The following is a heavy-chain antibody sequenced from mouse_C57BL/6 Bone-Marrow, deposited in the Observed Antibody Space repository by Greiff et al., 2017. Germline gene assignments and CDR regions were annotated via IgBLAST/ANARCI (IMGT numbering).Heavy chain of an antibody. CDR2: INPNNGGT. J-gene: IGHJ3*01. CDR3: ARRSIYYYGSSVFAY. V-gene: IGHV1-18*01. D-gene: IGHD1-1*01. CDR1: GYTFTDYN. Sequence: EVKLVESGPELVKPGASVKIPCKASGYTFTDYNMDWVKQSHGKSLEWIGDINPNNGGTIYNQKFKGKATLTVDKSSSTAYMELRSLTSEDTAVYYCARRSIYYYGSSVFAYWGQGTLVTVSA.